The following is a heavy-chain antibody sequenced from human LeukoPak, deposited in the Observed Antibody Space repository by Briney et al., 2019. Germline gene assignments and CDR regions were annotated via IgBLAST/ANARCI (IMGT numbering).Heavy chain of an antibody. Sequence: GGSLRLSCAASRFTFSSYAMNWVRQAPEKGLEWVSTISGGGDDTNYADSVKGRFTISRDNSKSTLSLQINSLRAEDTAMYYCAKASNRGWGFFDYWGQGTLVTVSS. V-gene: IGHV3-23*01. CDR2: ISGGGDDT. J-gene: IGHJ4*02. CDR1: RFTFSSYA. CDR3: AKASNRGWGFFDY. D-gene: IGHD7-27*01.